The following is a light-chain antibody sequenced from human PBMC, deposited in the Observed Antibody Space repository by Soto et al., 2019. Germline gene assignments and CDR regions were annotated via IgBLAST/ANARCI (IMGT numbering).Light chain of an antibody. CDR2: DAS. V-gene: IGKV1-5*01. Sequence: DIRVTQSPPTMSASVGDRVTITCSALETSTAWMAWYQQKPGKAPNLLVDDASTLQRGVATRVSGSGSGTEFTLIISGLQPEDSATYYCQQYTNTNNPWLFGQGTKVDI. J-gene: IGKJ2*01. CDR1: ETSTAW. CDR3: QQYTNTNNPWL.